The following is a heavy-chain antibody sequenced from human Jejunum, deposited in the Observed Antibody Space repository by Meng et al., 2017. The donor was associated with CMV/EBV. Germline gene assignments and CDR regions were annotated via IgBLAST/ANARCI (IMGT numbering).Heavy chain of an antibody. Sequence: FSDYAMSWVRQATGKGQEWDPGIEHGGDKIYYADSVRGRFTISRDNYKKMLFLQMSSLRAEDTAIYYCVKDYHETSSVHYGNVFFDDWGLGTLVTVSS. CDR2: IEHGGDKI. V-gene: IGHV3-23*01. CDR3: VKDYHETSSVHYGNVFFDD. CDR1: FSDYA. D-gene: IGHD3-10*01. J-gene: IGHJ4*02.